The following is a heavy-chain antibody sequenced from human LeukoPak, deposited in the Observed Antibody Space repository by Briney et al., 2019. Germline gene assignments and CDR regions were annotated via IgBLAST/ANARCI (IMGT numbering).Heavy chain of an antibody. D-gene: IGHD6-13*01. CDR1: GFTFSSNA. CDR3: ARTLAAAGSQSVFAIYYYGMDV. J-gene: IGHJ6*02. CDR2: ISYDGSNK. V-gene: IGHV3-30-3*01. Sequence: PGGSLTLSCAASGFTFSSNAMSWVRHAPCKGLEWVAVISYDGSNKYYADSVKGRFTISRDNSKNTLYLQMNSLRAEDTAVYYCARTLAAAGSQSVFAIYYYGMDVWGQGTTVTVSS.